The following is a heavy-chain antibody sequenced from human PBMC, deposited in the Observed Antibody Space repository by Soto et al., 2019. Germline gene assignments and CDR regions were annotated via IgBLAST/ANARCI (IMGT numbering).Heavy chain of an antibody. CDR3: AKDKGRTAIDY. Sequence: QVQLVESGCGVFQPGRSLRLSCAASGLTFSAAGMHWVLQAPGKGLEWVACIANDGRSESYADSVKGRFTISRDNSQNRLYLQMNGLRAEDTAVYYCAKDKGRTAIDYWGQGTLVSVSS. V-gene: IGHV3-30*18. CDR2: IANDGRSE. CDR1: GLTFSAAG. J-gene: IGHJ4*02.